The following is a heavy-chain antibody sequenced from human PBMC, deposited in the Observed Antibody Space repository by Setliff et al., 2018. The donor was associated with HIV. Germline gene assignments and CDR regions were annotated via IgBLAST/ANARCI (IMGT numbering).Heavy chain of an antibody. CDR1: GYTFTSYY. CDR2: INPSSGST. V-gene: IGHV1-46*01. J-gene: IGHJ4*02. CDR3: ARTPSRGGFDY. D-gene: IGHD3-16*01. Sequence: ASVKVSCKASGYTFTSYYMHWVRQAPGQGLEWMGIINPSSGSTTYAQKFQGRVTISLDTSKNQFSLNVNSVTAADTAVYYCARTPSRGGFDYWGQGTLVTVSS.